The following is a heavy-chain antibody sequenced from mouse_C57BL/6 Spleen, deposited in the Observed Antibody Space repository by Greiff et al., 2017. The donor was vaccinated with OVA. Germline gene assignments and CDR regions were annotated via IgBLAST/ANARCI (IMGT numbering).Heavy chain of an antibody. CDR2: ILPGSGST. D-gene: IGHD1-1*01. Sequence: QVQLQQSGAELMKPGASVKLSCKATGYTFTGYWIEWVKQRPGHGLEWIGEILPGSGSTNYNEKFKGKATFTADTSSNTAYMHISSLTTEDSVIYYCARRGADYGSSYSYWYFDVWGTGTTVTVSS. V-gene: IGHV1-9*01. CDR1: GYTFTGYW. CDR3: ARRGADYGSSYSYWYFDV. J-gene: IGHJ1*03.